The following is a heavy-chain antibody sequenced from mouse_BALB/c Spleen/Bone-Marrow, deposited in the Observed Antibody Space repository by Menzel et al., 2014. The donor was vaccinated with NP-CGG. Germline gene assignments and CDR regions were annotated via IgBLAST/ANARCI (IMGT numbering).Heavy chain of an antibody. CDR1: GYAFTNYW. Sequence: VQLQQSGAELVRPGTSVKVSCKASGYAFTNYWIEWVKQRPGQGLEWIGVINPGSGGANYNEKFKGKATLTADKSSSTACMQLYSLTSYDSAVYFCARDGRITTEGFAYWGQGTLVTVSA. J-gene: IGHJ3*01. CDR3: ARDGRITTEGFAY. D-gene: IGHD2-4*01. CDR2: INPGSGGA. V-gene: IGHV1-54*01.